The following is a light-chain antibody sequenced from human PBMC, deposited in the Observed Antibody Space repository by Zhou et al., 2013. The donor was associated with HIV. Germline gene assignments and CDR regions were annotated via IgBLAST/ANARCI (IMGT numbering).Light chain of an antibody. CDR1: QSISNY. J-gene: IGKJ5*01. CDR2: DAS. CDR3: QQFNSYPIT. Sequence: EIVLTQSPATLSLSPGERATLSCRASQSISNYLAWYQQKPGQAPRLLIYDASNRATGIPARFSGSGSGTDFTLTISSLQPEDFATYYCQQFNSYPITFGQGTRLEIK. V-gene: IGKV3-11*01.